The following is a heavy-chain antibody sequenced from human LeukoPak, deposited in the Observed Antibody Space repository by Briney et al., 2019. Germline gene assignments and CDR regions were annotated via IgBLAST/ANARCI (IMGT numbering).Heavy chain of an antibody. V-gene: IGHV4-38-2*02. D-gene: IGHD3-9*01. CDR3: ARGRYYSILTTYTPPNY. CDR2: IYHSGST. Sequence: PSETLSLTCTVSGYSISSGYYWGWIRQPPGKGLEWIGSIYHSGSTYYNPSLKSRVTISVDTSKNQFSLKLSSVTAADTAVYYCARGRYYSILTTYTPPNYWGQGTLVTVSS. J-gene: IGHJ4*02. CDR1: GYSISSGYY.